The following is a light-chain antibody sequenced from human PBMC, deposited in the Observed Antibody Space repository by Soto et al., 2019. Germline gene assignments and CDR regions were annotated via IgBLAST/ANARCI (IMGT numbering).Light chain of an antibody. V-gene: IGLV1-44*01. CDR3: AAWDDSLNGHVV. CDR2: DNS. CDR1: SSNIGSNS. Sequence: QSVLTQPPSASGAPGQRVTISCSGSSSNIGSNSVSWYQQLPGTAPKLLIYDNSRRPSGVPDRFSGSKSGTSASLAVSGLQSEDEAEYYCAAWDDSLNGHVVFGGGTKLTVL. J-gene: IGLJ2*01.